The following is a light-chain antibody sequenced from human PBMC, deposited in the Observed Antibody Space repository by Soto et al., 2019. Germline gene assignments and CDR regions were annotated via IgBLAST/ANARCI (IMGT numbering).Light chain of an antibody. J-gene: IGLJ2*01. Sequence: QSVLTQPPSVSAAPGQKITISCSGSDSNIWYNSVSWYQQLPGTAPKLLISENDERPSDLPDRFSASKSGTSATLGITGLQTGDEATYFCGTWDNGLSAVVFGGGTKVT. CDR2: END. V-gene: IGLV1-51*02. CDR1: DSNIWYNS. CDR3: GTWDNGLSAVV.